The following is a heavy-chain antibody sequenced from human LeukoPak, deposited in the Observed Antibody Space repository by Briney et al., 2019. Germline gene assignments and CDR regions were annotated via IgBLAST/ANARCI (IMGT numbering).Heavy chain of an antibody. CDR2: MNPNSGNT. V-gene: IGHV1-8*02. CDR1: GYTFTSYG. J-gene: IGHJ5*02. Sequence: ASVKVSCKASGYTFTSYGISWVRQAPGQGLEWMGWMNPNSGNTGYAQKFQGRVTMTRNTSISTAYMELSSLRSEDTAVYYCARGRLRYFDWSHFMPPKGPWGQGTLVTVSS. CDR3: ARGRLRYFDWSHFMPPKGP. D-gene: IGHD3-9*01.